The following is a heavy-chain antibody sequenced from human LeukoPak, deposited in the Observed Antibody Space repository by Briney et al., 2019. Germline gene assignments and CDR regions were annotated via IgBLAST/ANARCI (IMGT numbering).Heavy chain of an antibody. D-gene: IGHD6-19*01. Sequence: GGSLRLSCAASGLTLSSYWMIWVRQAPGKGLEWVANIKQDGSEISYVDSVKGRFTISRDNAKNSLYLQMNSLRAEDTAVYYCARGWAVAGTGAIDYWGQGTLVTVSS. CDR1: GLTLSSYW. CDR3: ARGWAVAGTGAIDY. J-gene: IGHJ4*02. V-gene: IGHV3-7*03. CDR2: IKQDGSEI.